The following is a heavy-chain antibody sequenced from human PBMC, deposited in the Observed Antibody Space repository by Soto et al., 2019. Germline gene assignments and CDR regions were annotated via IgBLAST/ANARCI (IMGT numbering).Heavy chain of an antibody. CDR2: IFSNDEK. CDR3: ARGRYFDWLSSGPFDY. V-gene: IGHV2-26*01. D-gene: IGHD3-9*01. J-gene: IGHJ4*02. Sequence: SGPTLVNPTETLTLTCTVSGFSLSNARRGVSWIRQPPGKALEWLVHIFSNDEKSYSTSLKSRLTISKDTSKSQVVLTMTNMDPVDTATYYCARGRYFDWLSSGPFDYWGQGTLVTVSS. CDR1: GFSLSNARRG.